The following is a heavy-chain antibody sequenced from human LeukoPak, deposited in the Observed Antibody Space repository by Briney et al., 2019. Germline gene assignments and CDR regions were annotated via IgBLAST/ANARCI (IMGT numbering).Heavy chain of an antibody. CDR1: GFTFGKYW. V-gene: IGHV3-7*03. D-gene: IGHD2-2*01. CDR3: ARGSSRAFDY. J-gene: IGHJ4*02. CDR2: IKLDGSEK. Sequence: GGSLRLSCVASGFTFGKYWMSWVRQAPGKGLEWVANIKLDGSEKNYVDSVKGRFTISRDNTKNSLYLQMNSLRVEDTAVFYCARGSSRAFDYWGQGTLVTVSS.